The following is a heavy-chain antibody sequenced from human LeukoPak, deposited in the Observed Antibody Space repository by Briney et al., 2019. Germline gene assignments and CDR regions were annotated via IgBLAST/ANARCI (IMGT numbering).Heavy chain of an antibody. J-gene: IGHJ4*02. D-gene: IGHD4-17*01. V-gene: IGHV4-39*07. CDR3: ARPNDYGDDY. Sequence: PSETLSLTCTVSGGSISSGDYYWGWIRQPPGKGLEWIGSIYYSGSTYYNPSLKSRVTISVDTSKNQFSLKPNSVTAADTAVYYCARPNDYGDDYWGQGTLVTVSS. CDR2: IYYSGST. CDR1: GGSISSGDYY.